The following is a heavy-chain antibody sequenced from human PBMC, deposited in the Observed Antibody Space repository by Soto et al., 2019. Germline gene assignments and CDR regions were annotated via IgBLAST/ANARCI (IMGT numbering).Heavy chain of an antibody. D-gene: IGHD3-22*01. Sequence: VQLLESGGGLVQPGGSLRLSCAASGFSFSNYAMSWVRQAPGKGLEWVSSISSSGGNTYYAESVKGRFTISRDNSKNTLYMQMNSLRAEETAVYYCAKVIYSLIVVINCFDYWGQGSLVTVSS. V-gene: IGHV3-23*01. CDR1: GFSFSNYA. CDR3: AKVIYSLIVVINCFDY. J-gene: IGHJ4*02. CDR2: ISSSGGNT.